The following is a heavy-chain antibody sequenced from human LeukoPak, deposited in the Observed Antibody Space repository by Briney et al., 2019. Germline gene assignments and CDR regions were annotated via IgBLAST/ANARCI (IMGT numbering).Heavy chain of an antibody. J-gene: IGHJ3*02. CDR1: GGSISTSSYY. Sequence: SETLSLTCTVSGGSISTSSYYWGWIRQPPGKGLEWIGNIFYSGSTYYSPSLRRRVTISLDTSRNQFSLKLNSVTAADTAVYYCAKSNSYGLVDIWGQGTMVTVSS. CDR2: IFYSGST. V-gene: IGHV4-39*07. CDR3: AKSNSYGLVDI. D-gene: IGHD3-16*02.